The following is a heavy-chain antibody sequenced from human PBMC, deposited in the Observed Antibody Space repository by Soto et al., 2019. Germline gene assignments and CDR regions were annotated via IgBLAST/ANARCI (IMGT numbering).Heavy chain of an antibody. V-gene: IGHV1-69*13. CDR2: IIPIFGTA. CDR3: ARAQYCSSTSCSDDAFDI. D-gene: IGHD2-2*01. Sequence: ASVKVSCKASGGTFSSYAISWVRQAPGQGLEWMGGIIPIFGTANYAQKFQGRVTITADESTSTAYMELSSLRSDDTAVYYCARAQYCSSTSCSDDAFDIWGQGTMVTVSS. J-gene: IGHJ3*02. CDR1: GGTFSSYA.